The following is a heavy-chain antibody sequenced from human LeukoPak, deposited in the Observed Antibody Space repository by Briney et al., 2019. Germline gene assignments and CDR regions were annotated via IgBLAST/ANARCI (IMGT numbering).Heavy chain of an antibody. D-gene: IGHD1-1*01. CDR2: ISGSGGST. Sequence: PGGSLRLSCAASGFTFSSFAMSWVRQAPGKGLEWVSAISGSGGSTYYADSVKGRFTISRDNSKNTLSLQMNSLRAEDTAIYYCAKASNTWNYFDYWGQGTLVTVSP. CDR1: GFTFSSFA. V-gene: IGHV3-23*01. J-gene: IGHJ4*02. CDR3: AKASNTWNYFDY.